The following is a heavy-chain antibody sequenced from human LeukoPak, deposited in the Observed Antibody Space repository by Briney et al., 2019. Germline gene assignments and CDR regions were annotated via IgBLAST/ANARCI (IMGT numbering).Heavy chain of an antibody. CDR2: IYYSGST. Sequence: PSETLSLTCTVSGGSISSYYWSWIRQPPGKGLEWIGYIYYSGSTNYNPSLKSRVTISVDTSKNQFSLKLSSVTAADTAVYYCARPYSARYYFDYWGQGTLVTVSS. D-gene: IGHD6-13*01. V-gene: IGHV4-59*12. CDR3: ARPYSARYYFDY. CDR1: GGSISSYY. J-gene: IGHJ4*02.